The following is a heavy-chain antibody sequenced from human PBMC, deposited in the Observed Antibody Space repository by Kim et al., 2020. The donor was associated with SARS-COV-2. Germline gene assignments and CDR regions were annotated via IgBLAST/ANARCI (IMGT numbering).Heavy chain of an antibody. V-gene: IGHV3-15*01. CDR2: IKSKTDGGTT. Sequence: GGSLRLSCAASGFTFSNAWMSWVRQAPGKGLEWVGRIKSKTDGGTTDYAAPVKGRFTISRDDSKNTLYLQMNSLKTEDTAVYYCTTDITMVRGVNYGMDVWGQGTTVTVSS. CDR3: TTDITMVRGVNYGMDV. D-gene: IGHD3-10*01. CDR1: GFTFSNAW. J-gene: IGHJ6*02.